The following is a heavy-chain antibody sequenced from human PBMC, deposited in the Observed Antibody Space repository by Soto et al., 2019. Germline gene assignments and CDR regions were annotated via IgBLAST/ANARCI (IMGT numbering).Heavy chain of an antibody. V-gene: IGHV5-51*01. Sequence: GESLKISCKGSGYSFTSYWIGWVRQMPGKGLEWMGIIYPGDSDTRYSPSFQGQATISAGKSISTAYLQWSSLKASDTAMYYCARSHLPNDFWSGYYPTPYYYGMDVWGQGTTVTVSS. D-gene: IGHD3-3*01. CDR3: ARSHLPNDFWSGYYPTPYYYGMDV. CDR1: GYSFTSYW. CDR2: IYPGDSDT. J-gene: IGHJ6*02.